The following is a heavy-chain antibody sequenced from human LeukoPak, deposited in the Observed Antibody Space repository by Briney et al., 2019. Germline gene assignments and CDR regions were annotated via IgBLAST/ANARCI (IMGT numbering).Heavy chain of an antibody. D-gene: IGHD6-19*01. CDR1: GFTFSTYW. CDR2: INSGGDDT. J-gene: IGHJ4*02. Sequence: GGSLRLSCAASGFTFSTYWMHWVRQAPGTGLVWVSLINSGGDDTRYADSVKGRFTISRDNAKNTLYLQMNSLRAEDTAVYYCARRIGYSSGHSAVYYFDYWGQGTLVTVSS. V-gene: IGHV3-74*01. CDR3: ARRIGYSSGHSAVYYFDY.